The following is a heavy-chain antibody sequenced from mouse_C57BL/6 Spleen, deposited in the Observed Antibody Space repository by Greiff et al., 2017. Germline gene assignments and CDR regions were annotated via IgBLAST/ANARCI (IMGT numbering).Heavy chain of an antibody. Sequence: EVMLVESGGGLVQPGGSLKLSCAASGFTFSDYYMYWVRQTPEKRLEWVAYISNGGGSTYYPDTVKGRFTISRDNAKNTLYLQMSRLKSEDTAMYYCAILPGAYWGQGTLVTVSA. CDR3: AILPGAY. D-gene: IGHD1-1*01. CDR2: ISNGGGST. CDR1: GFTFSDYY. J-gene: IGHJ3*01. V-gene: IGHV5-12*01.